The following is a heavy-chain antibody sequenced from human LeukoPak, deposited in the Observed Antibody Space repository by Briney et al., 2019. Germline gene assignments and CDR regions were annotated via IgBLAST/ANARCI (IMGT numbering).Heavy chain of an antibody. CDR3: AELGITMIGGV. Sequence: GGSLRLSCAASGFTFSSHSMNWVRQAPGKGLEWVSSISSSSSYIYYADSVKGRFTISRDNAENSLYLQMNSLRAEDTAVYYCAELGITMIGGVWGKGTTVTISS. D-gene: IGHD3-10*02. CDR1: GFTFSSHS. CDR2: ISSSSSYI. J-gene: IGHJ6*04. V-gene: IGHV3-21*01.